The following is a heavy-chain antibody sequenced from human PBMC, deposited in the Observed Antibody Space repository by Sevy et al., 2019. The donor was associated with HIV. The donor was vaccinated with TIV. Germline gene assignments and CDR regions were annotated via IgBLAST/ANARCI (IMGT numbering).Heavy chain of an antibody. D-gene: IGHD1-26*01. V-gene: IGHV3-15*01. Sequence: GGSLRLSCVASGFTFNKAWMSWVRQAPGKGLEWVGRIKSKTDGATRDLAAPVKGRIIISRDDSKKTLYLEISNLKIEDTGVYFCAAGVGASDFDYWGRGTLVTVSS. CDR3: AAGVGASDFDY. CDR1: GFTFNKAW. CDR2: IKSKTDGATR. J-gene: IGHJ4*02.